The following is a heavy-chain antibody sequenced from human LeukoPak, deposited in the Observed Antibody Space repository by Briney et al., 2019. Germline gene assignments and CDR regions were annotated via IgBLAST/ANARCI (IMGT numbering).Heavy chain of an antibody. D-gene: IGHD3-22*01. CDR2: IKQDGSKK. CDR3: ATPLDYYDTSGYHQGGD. V-gene: IGHV3-7*03. Sequence: GGSLRLSCAASGFTFSSYWMNWARQAPGKGLEWVANIKQDGSKKNYVDSVKGRFTISRDNAKNSLYLQMNSLRAEDTAVYYCATPLDYYDTSGYHQGGDWGQGTLVTVSS. CDR1: GFTFSSYW. J-gene: IGHJ4*02.